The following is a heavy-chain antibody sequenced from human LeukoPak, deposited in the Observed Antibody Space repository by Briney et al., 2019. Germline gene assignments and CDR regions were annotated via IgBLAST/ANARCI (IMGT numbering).Heavy chain of an antibody. Sequence: GGSLRLSCAASGFTFSSYSMNWVRQAPGKGLEWVSYISSSSTIYYADSVKGRFTISRDNAKNSLYLQMNSLRAEDTAVYYCAPETPITIFGVVIGARLDYWGQGTLVTVSS. J-gene: IGHJ4*02. CDR1: GFTFSSYS. V-gene: IGHV3-48*01. CDR3: APETPITIFGVVIGARLDY. CDR2: ISSSSTI. D-gene: IGHD3-3*01.